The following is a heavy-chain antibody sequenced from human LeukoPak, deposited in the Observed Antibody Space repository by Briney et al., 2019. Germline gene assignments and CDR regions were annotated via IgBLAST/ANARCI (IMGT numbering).Heavy chain of an antibody. CDR1: DYTLTTYG. J-gene: IGHJ6*02. CDR3: ARVSLDRTGALWYYGKDV. CDR2: ISAYNGNT. Sequence: ASVKVSCKASDYTLTTYGISWVRQAPGQGLEWMGWISAYNGNTNYAQKLQGRVTMTTDTSMSTAYMELRSLRSDDTAVYYCARVSLDRTGALWYYGKDVWGQGTTVTVSS. V-gene: IGHV1-18*01. D-gene: IGHD1-1*01.